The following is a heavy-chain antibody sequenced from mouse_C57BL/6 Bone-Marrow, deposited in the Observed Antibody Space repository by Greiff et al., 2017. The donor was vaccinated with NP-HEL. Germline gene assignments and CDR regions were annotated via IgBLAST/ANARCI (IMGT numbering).Heavy chain of an antibody. D-gene: IGHD2-12*01. CDR1: GFTFSSYG. Sequence: DVKLQESGGDLVKPGGSLKLSCAASGFTFSSYGMSWVRQTPDKRLEWVATISSGGSYTYYPDSVKGRFTISRDNAKNTLYLQMSSLKSEDTAMYYCARRLRLHYFDYWGQGTTLTVSS. CDR3: ARRLRLHYFDY. J-gene: IGHJ2*01. V-gene: IGHV5-6*02. CDR2: ISSGGSYT.